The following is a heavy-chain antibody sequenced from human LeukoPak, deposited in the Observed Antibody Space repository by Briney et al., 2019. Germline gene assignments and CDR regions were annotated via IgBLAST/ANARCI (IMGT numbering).Heavy chain of an antibody. CDR3: ARRFSRITMIRRESWFDP. D-gene: IGHD3-10*01. V-gene: IGHV4-34*01. Sequence: SETLSLTCAVYGGSFSGYYWSWIRQPPGKGLEWIGEINHSGSTNYNPSLKSRVTISVDTSNNHFSLKLSSVTAADTAVYYCARRFSRITMIRRESWFDPWGQGTLVIVSS. CDR1: GGSFSGYY. CDR2: INHSGST. J-gene: IGHJ5*02.